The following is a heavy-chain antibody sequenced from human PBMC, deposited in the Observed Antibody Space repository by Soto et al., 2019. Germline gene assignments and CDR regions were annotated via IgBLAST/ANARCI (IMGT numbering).Heavy chain of an antibody. D-gene: IGHD3-10*01. CDR3: ARGRWYYGSGSYSIDY. J-gene: IGHJ4*02. Sequence: PSETLSLTCAVYGGSFSGYCWSWIRQPPGKGLEWIGEINHSGSTNYNPSLKSRVTISVDTSKNQFSLKLSSVTAADTAVYYCARGRWYYGSGSYSIDYWGQGTLVTVSS. CDR2: INHSGST. CDR1: GGSFSGYC. V-gene: IGHV4-34*01.